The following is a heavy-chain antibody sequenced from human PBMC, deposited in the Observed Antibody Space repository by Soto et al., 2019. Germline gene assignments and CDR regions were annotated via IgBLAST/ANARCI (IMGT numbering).Heavy chain of an antibody. Sequence: GESLKISCKGSGYSFTSYWIGWVRQMPGKGLEWMGIIYPGDSDTRYSPSFQGQVTISADKSISPAYLQWSSLKASDTAMYYCAICGYDSSGYYYYYYYGMDVWGQGTTVTVSS. CDR1: GYSFTSYW. J-gene: IGHJ6*02. V-gene: IGHV5-51*01. D-gene: IGHD3-22*01. CDR3: AICGYDSSGYYYYYYYGMDV. CDR2: IYPGDSDT.